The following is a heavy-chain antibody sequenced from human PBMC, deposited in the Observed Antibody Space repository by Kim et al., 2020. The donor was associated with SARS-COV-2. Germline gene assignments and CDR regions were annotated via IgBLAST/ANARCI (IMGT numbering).Heavy chain of an antibody. Sequence: GGSLRLSCAASGFTFSSYAMHWVRQAPGKGLEWVAVISYDGSNKYYADSVKGRFTISRDNSKNTLYLQMNSLRAEDTAVYYCARDGCSGGSCYSFSPLDTTEVGYYYYYYMDVWGKGTTVTVSS. CDR2: ISYDGSNK. J-gene: IGHJ6*03. V-gene: IGHV3-30-3*01. CDR3: ARDGCSGGSCYSFSPLDTTEVGYYYYYYMDV. D-gene: IGHD2-15*01. CDR1: GFTFSSYA.